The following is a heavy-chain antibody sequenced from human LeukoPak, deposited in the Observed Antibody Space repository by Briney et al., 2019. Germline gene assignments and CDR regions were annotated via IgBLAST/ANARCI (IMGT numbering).Heavy chain of an antibody. CDR1: GSSINNNF. D-gene: IGHD2-8*01. J-gene: IGHJ4*02. CDR2: IYSTGSA. CDR3: ARGVLHCTNGLCYFHFDY. Sequence: PSETLSLTCTVSGSSINNNFWTWIRQPPGKGLEWIGHIYSTGSANYNPSLKSRVTISADTSKNQFSLKLSSVTASDTAVYYCARGVLHCTNGLCYFHFDYWGQGTLVTVSS. V-gene: IGHV4-59*08.